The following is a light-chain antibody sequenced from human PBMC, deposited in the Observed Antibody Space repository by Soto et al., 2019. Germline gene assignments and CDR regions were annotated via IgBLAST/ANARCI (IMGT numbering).Light chain of an antibody. CDR2: KVS. Sequence: DEVMTQSPLSLPVTLGQPASISCTSSRSLVYSDGNTYLNWFQQRPGQSPRRLIYKVSNRDSGVPDRFSGSGSCTDFTLKISRVEAEDVGVYYCMQGTHWPPITFGQGTRLEIK. CDR1: RSLVYSDGNTY. CDR3: MQGTHWPPIT. V-gene: IGKV2-30*01. J-gene: IGKJ5*01.